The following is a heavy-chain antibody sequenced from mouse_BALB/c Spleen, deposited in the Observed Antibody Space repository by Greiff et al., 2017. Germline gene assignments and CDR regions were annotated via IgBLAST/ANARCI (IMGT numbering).Heavy chain of an antibody. CDR3: ARGGQLGLRAMDY. CDR1: GYAFTNYL. D-gene: IGHD3-2*01. J-gene: IGHJ4*01. V-gene: IGHV1-54*01. CDR2: INPGSGGT. Sequence: VKLMESGAELVRPGTSVKVSCKASGYAFTNYLIEWVKQRPGQGLEWIGVINPGSGGTNYNEKFKGKATLTADKSSSTAYMQLSSLTSDDSAVYFCARGGQLGLRAMDYWGQGTSDTVSS.